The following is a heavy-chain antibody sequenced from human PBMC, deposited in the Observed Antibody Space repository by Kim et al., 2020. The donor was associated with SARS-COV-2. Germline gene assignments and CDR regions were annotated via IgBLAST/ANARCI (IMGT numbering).Heavy chain of an antibody. Sequence: GGSLRLSCAASGFKFTKFAMTWVRQAPGKGLEWVASISVSGGDTYYADSVKGRFTISRDNSENSVYVQMTSLRVEDTATYYCAKDGYAAGDFNDYDTGM. D-gene: IGHD2-2*01. J-gene: IGHJ6*01. V-gene: IGHV3-23*01. CDR2: ISVSGGDT. CDR1: GFKFTKFA. CDR3: AKDGYAAGDFNDYDTGM.